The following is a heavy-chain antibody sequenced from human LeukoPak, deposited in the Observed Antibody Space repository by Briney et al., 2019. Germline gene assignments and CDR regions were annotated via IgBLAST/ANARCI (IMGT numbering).Heavy chain of an antibody. CDR1: GFTVSSSY. CDR3: ARGSSGGTFGY. Sequence: GGSLRLSCAASGFTVSSSYMTWVRQAPGKGLVWVSHINSDESSTSYADSAKGRFTISRDNAKNTLYLGMNSLRAEDTAVYYCARGSSGGTFGYWGQGTLVTVSS. J-gene: IGHJ4*02. CDR2: INSDESST. V-gene: IGHV3-74*01. D-gene: IGHD3-3*02.